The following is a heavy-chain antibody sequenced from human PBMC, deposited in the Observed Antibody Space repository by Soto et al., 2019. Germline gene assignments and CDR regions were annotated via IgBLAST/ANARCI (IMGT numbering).Heavy chain of an antibody. CDR3: ARDGLSSGWYRSLGYWFDP. J-gene: IGHJ5*02. CDR2: IYYSGST. D-gene: IGHD6-19*01. V-gene: IGHV4-59*01. Sequence: PSETLSLTCTVSGGSISSYSWSWIRQPPGKGLEWIGYIYYSGSTNYNPSLKSRVTISVDTSKNQFSLKLSSVTAADTAVYYCARDGLSSGWYRSLGYWFDPWGQGTLVTVSS. CDR1: GGSISSYS.